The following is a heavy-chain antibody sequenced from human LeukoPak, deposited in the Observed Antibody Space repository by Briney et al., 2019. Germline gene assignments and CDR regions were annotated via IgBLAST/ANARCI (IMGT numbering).Heavy chain of an antibody. CDR3: AKDEMYYYDSSGKLDY. CDR1: GFTVSSNY. Sequence: GGSLSLSCAASGFTVSSNYMSWVRQAPGKGLEWVSVTYSGGSTYYADSVKGRFTISRDNSKNTLYLQMNSLRAEDTAVYYCAKDEMYYYDSSGKLDYWGQGTLVTVSS. CDR2: TYSGGST. V-gene: IGHV3-66*01. D-gene: IGHD3-22*01. J-gene: IGHJ4*02.